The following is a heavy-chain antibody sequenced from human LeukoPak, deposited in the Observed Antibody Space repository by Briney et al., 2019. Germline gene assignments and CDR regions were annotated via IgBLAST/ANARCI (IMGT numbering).Heavy chain of an antibody. CDR1: GFTSYA. J-gene: IGHJ4*02. CDR3: AKVEGWQQLRY. V-gene: IGHV3-30*04. Sequence: SGRSLRLSCAASGFTSYAMHWVRQAPGKGLEWVAVISYDGSNKYYADSVKGRFTISRDNSKNTLYLQMNSLRAEDTAVYYCAKVEGWQQLRYWGQGTLVTVSS. CDR2: ISYDGSNK. D-gene: IGHD6-13*01.